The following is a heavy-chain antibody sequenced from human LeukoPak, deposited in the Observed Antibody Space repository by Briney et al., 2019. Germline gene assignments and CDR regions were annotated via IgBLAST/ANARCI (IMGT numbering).Heavy chain of an antibody. CDR3: AVGITILGVAASFDS. CDR2: IDHRGTA. D-gene: IGHD3-3*01. CDR1: GASYNAYY. J-gene: IGHJ4*02. Sequence: SETLSLTCAVYGASYNAYYWSWIRQPPGKGLEWIGDIDHRGTATYNPSLKSRLTISADASKNQFSLKLNSVTDADTAVYYCAVGITILGVAASFDSWGRGNLVIVSS. V-gene: IGHV4-34*01.